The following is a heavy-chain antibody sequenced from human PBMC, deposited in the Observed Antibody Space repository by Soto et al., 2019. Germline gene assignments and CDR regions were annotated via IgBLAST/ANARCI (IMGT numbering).Heavy chain of an antibody. Sequence: SETLSLTCTVSGASISSGGYYWSWIRQHPGKGLEWIGYIYYSGSTYYNPSLKSRVTISVDTSKNQFSLKLSSVTAADTAVYYCARAAEGVLRYGDWRNWFAPWGQGTLVTVSS. CDR2: IYYSGST. V-gene: IGHV4-31*03. CDR3: ARAAEGVLRYGDWRNWFAP. D-gene: IGHD3-9*01. CDR1: GASISSGGYY. J-gene: IGHJ5*02.